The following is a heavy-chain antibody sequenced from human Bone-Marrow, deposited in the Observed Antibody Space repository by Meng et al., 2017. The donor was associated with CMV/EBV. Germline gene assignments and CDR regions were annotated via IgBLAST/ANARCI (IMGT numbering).Heavy chain of an antibody. CDR3: AKDLHDYVWGTYNVDY. CDR2: IRYDGSIK. CDR1: GFSFIRSG. J-gene: IGHJ4*02. Sequence: LSLTCAASGFSFIRSGMHWVRQAPGKGLEWVAFIRYDGSIKFYAESMKGRFTISRDNSKSTLYLQMDSLRTEDTAVYSCAKDLHDYVWGTYNVDYWGRGTLVTVSS. D-gene: IGHD3-16*01. V-gene: IGHV3-30*02.